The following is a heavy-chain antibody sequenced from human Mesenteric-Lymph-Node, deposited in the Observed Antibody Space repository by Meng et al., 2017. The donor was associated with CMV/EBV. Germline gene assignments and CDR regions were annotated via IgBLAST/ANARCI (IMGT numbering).Heavy chain of an antibody. D-gene: IGHD6-25*01. J-gene: IGHJ2*01. CDR1: GYTFTGSY. CDR2: INPNSGGT. Sequence: SGYTFTGSYMHWVRQAPGHGLEWLGRINPNSGGTNYAQKFQGRVTMTRDTSFSTAYMELSSLKSDDTAFYFCARGPLSLAANWYFDLWGRGTLVTVSS. CDR3: ARGPLSLAANWYFDL. V-gene: IGHV1-2*06.